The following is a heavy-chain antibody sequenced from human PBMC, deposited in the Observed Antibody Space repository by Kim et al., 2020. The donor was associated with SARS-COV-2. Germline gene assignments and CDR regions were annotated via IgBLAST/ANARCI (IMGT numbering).Heavy chain of an antibody. J-gene: IGHJ6*02. D-gene: IGHD3-10*01. CDR2: IKQDGSEK. Sequence: GGSLRLSCAASGFTFSSYWMSWVRQAPGKGLEWVANIKQDGSEKYYVDSVKGRFTISRDNAKNSLYLQMNSLRAEDTAVYYCASLPMVRGVIIMSNGYYYGMGVWGQGTTVTVSS. V-gene: IGHV3-7*01. CDR1: GFTFSSYW. CDR3: ASLPMVRGVIIMSNGYYYGMGV.